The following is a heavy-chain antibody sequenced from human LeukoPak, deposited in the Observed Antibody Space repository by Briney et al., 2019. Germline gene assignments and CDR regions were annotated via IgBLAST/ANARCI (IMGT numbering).Heavy chain of an antibody. CDR3: ARPRVSSWYSGFDP. CDR1: GYTFTSYG. D-gene: IGHD6-13*01. CDR2: INPNSGGT. J-gene: IGHJ5*02. V-gene: IGHV1-2*02. Sequence: ASVKVSCKASGYTFTSYGISWVRQAPGQGLEWMGWINPNSGGTNYAQKFQGRVTMTRDTSISTAYMELSRLRSDDTAVYYCARPRVSSWYSGFDPWGQGTLVTVSS.